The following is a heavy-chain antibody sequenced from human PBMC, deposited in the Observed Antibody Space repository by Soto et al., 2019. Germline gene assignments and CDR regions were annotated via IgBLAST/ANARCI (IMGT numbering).Heavy chain of an antibody. V-gene: IGHV3-30-3*01. CDR2: ISYDGSNK. D-gene: IGHD6-13*01. J-gene: IGHJ6*02. CDR3: ATANRSSSWSYYYGMDG. CDR1: GYTFSSYA. Sequence: PGWSLRLCCAASGYTFSSYAMHWVRQAPGKGLEWVAVISYDGSNKYYADSVKGRFTISRDNSKNTLYLQMNSLRAEDTAVYYCATANRSSSWSYYYGMDGWCPGTKGTGFS.